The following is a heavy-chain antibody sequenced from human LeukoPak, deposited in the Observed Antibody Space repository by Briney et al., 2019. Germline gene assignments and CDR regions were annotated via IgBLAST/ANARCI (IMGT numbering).Heavy chain of an antibody. D-gene: IGHD2-2*01. CDR3: ARNASSLGAGAFDI. CDR2: VYYSGST. V-gene: IGHV4-39*01. Sequence: SETLSLTCTVSGGSISSSSLYWDWIRQPPGKGLEWIGTVYYSGSTYYNPSLKSRVTISVDTSKNQFSVKLSSVTAADTALYYCARNASSLGAGAFDIWGQGTMVTVSS. CDR1: GGSISSSSLY. J-gene: IGHJ3*02.